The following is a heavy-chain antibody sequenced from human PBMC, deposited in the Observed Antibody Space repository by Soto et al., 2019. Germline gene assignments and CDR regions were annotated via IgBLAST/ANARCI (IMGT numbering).Heavy chain of an antibody. CDR2: ISHLETT. Sequence: PSETLSLTCTVSGGSISYCDWSWSWNRQGPGKGLEWIGYISHLETTYYHPSFKSRLTMSIDRSTNQFSLNLSSVTAADTAVYYCVRGGGYDPFDFWGQGVLVTVSS. CDR1: GGSISYCDWS. D-gene: IGHD5-18*01. CDR3: VRGGGYDPFDF. J-gene: IGHJ4*02. V-gene: IGHV4-30-2*01.